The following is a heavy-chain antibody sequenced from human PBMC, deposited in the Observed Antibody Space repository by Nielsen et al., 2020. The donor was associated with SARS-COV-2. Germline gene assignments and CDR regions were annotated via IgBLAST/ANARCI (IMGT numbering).Heavy chain of an antibody. D-gene: IGHD5-18*01. Sequence: GGSLRLSCAASGFTFSSYSMNWVRQAPGKGLEWVSSISSSSSYIYYADSVKGRFTISRDNAKNSLYLQMNSLRAEDTAVYYCAKDMRIQLWFGFDYWGQGTLVTVSS. CDR1: GFTFSSYS. J-gene: IGHJ4*02. CDR2: ISSSSSYI. CDR3: AKDMRIQLWFGFDY. V-gene: IGHV3-21*01.